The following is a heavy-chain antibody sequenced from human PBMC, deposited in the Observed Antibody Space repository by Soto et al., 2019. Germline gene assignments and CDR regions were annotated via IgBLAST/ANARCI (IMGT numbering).Heavy chain of an antibody. CDR1: GDSVSSNSAA. CDR2: TYYRSKWFT. V-gene: IGHV6-1*01. CDR3: ARQQQWLDY. Sequence: PSQTLSLTCAISGDSVSSNSAAWNWIRQSPSRGLEWLGRTYYRSKWFTGYAVSVPSRIRISADTSKNQFSLQRSSVPPEDTAVYYCARQQQWLDYWGQGTTVTASS. D-gene: IGHD6-19*01. J-gene: IGHJ4*02.